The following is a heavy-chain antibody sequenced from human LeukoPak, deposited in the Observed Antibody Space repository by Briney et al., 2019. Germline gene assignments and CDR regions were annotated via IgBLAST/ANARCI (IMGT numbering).Heavy chain of an antibody. CDR3: ARGPNWNSIDY. V-gene: IGHV4-59*12. D-gene: IGHD1-7*01. Sequence: SETLSLTCTVSGGSISSYYWSWIRQPPGKGLEWIGYIYYSGSTNYNPSLKSRVTISVDTSKNQFSLKLSSVTAPDTAVYYCARGPNWNSIDYWGQGTLVTVSS. J-gene: IGHJ4*02. CDR2: IYYSGST. CDR1: GGSISSYY.